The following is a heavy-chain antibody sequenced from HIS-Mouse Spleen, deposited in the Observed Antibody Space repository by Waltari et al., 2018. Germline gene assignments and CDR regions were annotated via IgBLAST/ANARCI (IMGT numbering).Heavy chain of an antibody. Sequence: QVQLVQSGAEVKKPGSSVKVSCKASGGIFSSYAISWVRQAPGQGLEWMGRTIPIHGIANYAQKFQGRVTITADKATSTAYMELSSLRSEDTAVYYCARRRMERHAFDIWGQGTMVTVSS. V-gene: IGHV1-69*04. D-gene: IGHD1-1*01. CDR2: TIPIHGIA. CDR1: GGIFSSYA. CDR3: ARRRMERHAFDI. J-gene: IGHJ3*02.